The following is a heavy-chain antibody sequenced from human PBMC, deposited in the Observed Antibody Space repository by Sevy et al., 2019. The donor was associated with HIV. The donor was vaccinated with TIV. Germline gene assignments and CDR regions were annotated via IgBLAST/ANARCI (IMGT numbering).Heavy chain of an antibody. CDR1: GFTFSSYS. CDR3: ARDPFDYGHSNYFYYYGMDV. V-gene: IGHV3-21*01. Sequence: GGSLRLSCAASGFTFSSYSMNWVRQAPGKGLEWVSSISSSSYIYYADSVKGRFTISRDNAKNSLYLQMNSLRAEDTAVYYCARDPFDYGHSNYFYYYGMDVWGQGTTVTVSS. J-gene: IGHJ6*02. D-gene: IGHD4-4*01. CDR2: ISSSSYI.